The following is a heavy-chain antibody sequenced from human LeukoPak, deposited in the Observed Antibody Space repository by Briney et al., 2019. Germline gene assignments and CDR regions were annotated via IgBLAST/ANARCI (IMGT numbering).Heavy chain of an antibody. V-gene: IGHV3-53*01. J-gene: IGHJ4*02. CDR2: IYSGGNT. Sequence: GGSLRLSCVASGFSFSDYYMNWVRQAPGKGLEWVALIYSGGNTHYADSVKGRFTISRDNSKNTLYLQMSSLRVEDTAVYYCTRDTPGIAASVSGGWGQGTLVTVSS. D-gene: IGHD6-13*01. CDR3: TRDTPGIAASVSGG. CDR1: GFSFSDYY.